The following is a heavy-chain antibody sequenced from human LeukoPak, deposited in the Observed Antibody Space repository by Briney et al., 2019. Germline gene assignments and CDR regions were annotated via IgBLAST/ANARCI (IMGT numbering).Heavy chain of an antibody. CDR3: ASVPVSGSGVDY. CDR1: GDSIGTSTYSTTYY. D-gene: IGHD3-10*01. J-gene: IGHJ4*02. V-gene: IGHV4-39*07. CDR2: IIYSGTT. Sequence: PSETLFLTCTVSGDSIGTSTYSTTYYWGWIRQPPGKGLEWIGSIIYSGTTHYNASLKSRVTISVDTSKNQFSLKLSSVTAADTAVYYCASVPVSGSGVDYWGQGTLVTVSS.